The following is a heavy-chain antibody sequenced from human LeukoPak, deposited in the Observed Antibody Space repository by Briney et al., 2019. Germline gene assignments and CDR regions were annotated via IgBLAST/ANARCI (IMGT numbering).Heavy chain of an antibody. CDR3: ARAGGLIYYGMDV. CDR1: GFTVSSNY. D-gene: IGHD1-14*01. V-gene: IGHV3-66*01. J-gene: IGHJ6*02. Sequence: PGGSLRLSCAASGFTVSSNYMSWVRQAPGKGLEWVSVIYSGGSTYYADSVKGRFTISRDNSKNTLYLQMNSLGAEDTAVYYCARAGGLIYYGMDVWGQGTTVTVSS. CDR2: IYSGGST.